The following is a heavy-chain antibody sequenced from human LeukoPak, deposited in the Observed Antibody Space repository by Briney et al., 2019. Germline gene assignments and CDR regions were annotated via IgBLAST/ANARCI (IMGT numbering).Heavy chain of an antibody. CDR2: FDPEDGET. D-gene: IGHD3-22*01. J-gene: IGHJ4*02. CDR1: GYTLTELS. V-gene: IGHV1-24*01. Sequence: ASVKVSCKVSGYTLTELSMHRVRQAPGKGLEWMGGFDPEDGETIYAQKFQGRVTMTEDTSTDTAYMELSSLRSEDTAVYYCATDSSGYNSVGDYWGQGTLVTVSS. CDR3: ATDSSGYNSVGDY.